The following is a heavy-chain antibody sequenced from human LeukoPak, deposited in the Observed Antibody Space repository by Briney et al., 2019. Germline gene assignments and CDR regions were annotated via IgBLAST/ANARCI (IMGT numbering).Heavy chain of an antibody. CDR2: IYYSGST. D-gene: IGHD1-26*01. V-gene: IGHV4-39*01. CDR1: GGSISSSSYY. CDR3: ASQVGATFPDYYFDY. J-gene: IGHJ4*02. Sequence: KPSETLSLNCTVSGGSISSSSYYWGWIRQPPGKGLEWIGSIYYSGSTYYNPSLKSRVTISVDTSKNQFSLKLSSVTAADTAVYYCASQVGATFPDYYFDYWGQGTLVTVSS.